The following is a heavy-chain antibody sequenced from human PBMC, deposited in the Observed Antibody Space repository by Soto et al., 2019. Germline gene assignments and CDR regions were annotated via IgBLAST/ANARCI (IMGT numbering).Heavy chain of an antibody. V-gene: IGHV5-10-1*01. CDR3: ARHGKSSVITKTYGMDV. Sequence: GESLKISCNGSGYRFSSQWISWVRQMPWKGLEWMGRIDPSDSYTSYSPSFQGHVTISTDNSISTAYLQWSSLKASDTAMYYCARHGKSSVITKTYGMDVWGQGTTVTVSS. CDR1: GYRFSSQW. J-gene: IGHJ6*02. D-gene: IGHD1-1*01. CDR2: IDPSDSYT.